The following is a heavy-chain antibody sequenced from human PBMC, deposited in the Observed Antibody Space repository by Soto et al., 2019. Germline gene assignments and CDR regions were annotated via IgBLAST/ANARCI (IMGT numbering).Heavy chain of an antibody. CDR1: GYTFTSYG. D-gene: IGHD3-3*01. CDR3: ATDRITIFVVCTYHFEY. J-gene: IGHJ4*02. Sequence: ASLNVSCKPFGYTFTSYGISWVRPAPGQGLEWMGWTSAYNRNTKSAQELQGRVTMTTDTATSTAYMELRSLRSDDTAVYYCATDRITIFVVCTYHFEYGGQGTLVNVSS. CDR2: TSAYNRNT. V-gene: IGHV1-18*04.